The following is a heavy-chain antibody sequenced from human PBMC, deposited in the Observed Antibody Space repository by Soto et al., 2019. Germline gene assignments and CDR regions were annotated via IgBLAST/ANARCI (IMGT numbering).Heavy chain of an antibody. J-gene: IGHJ4*02. V-gene: IGHV4-30-4*01. D-gene: IGHD3-3*01. CDR2: IYYSGST. CDR1: GGSISSGDYY. CDR3: ARDLPSPSEGVVIRYFDY. Sequence: QVQLQESGPGLVKPSQTLSLTCTVSGGSISSGDYYWSWIRQPPGKGLEWIGYIYYSGSTYYNPSLKSRVTISVDTSKNQFSLKLSSVTAADTAVYYCARDLPSPSEGVVIRYFDYWGQGTLVTVSS.